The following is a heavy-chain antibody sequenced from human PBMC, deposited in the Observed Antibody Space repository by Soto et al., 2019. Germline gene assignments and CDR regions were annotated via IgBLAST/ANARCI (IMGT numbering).Heavy chain of an antibody. V-gene: IGHV3-30-3*01. CDR2: ISYDGSNK. CDR3: TSRKSIAVATDY. CDR1: GFTFSSYA. J-gene: IGHJ4*02. Sequence: QVQLVESGGGVVQPGRSLRLSCAASGFTFSSYAMHWVRQAPGKGLEWVAVISYDGSNKYYADSVKGRFTISRDNSKNTLYLQIKSLRAEDTAVYYCTSRKSIAVATDYWGQGTLVTVSS. D-gene: IGHD6-19*01.